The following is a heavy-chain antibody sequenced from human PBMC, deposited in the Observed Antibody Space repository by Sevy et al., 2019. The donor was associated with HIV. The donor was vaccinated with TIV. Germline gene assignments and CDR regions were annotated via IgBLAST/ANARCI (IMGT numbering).Heavy chain of an antibody. J-gene: IGHJ5*02. CDR2: TEEDGSDT. Sequence: GGSLRLSCAASGFTFSSYSMSWVRQAPGKGLEWVATTEEDGSDTYYVDSVKGRFTISRDNAKNALYLQMNSLRVEDMAVYYCGSGGSRGFDRWGQGTQVTVSS. CDR1: GFTFSSYS. V-gene: IGHV3-7*03. D-gene: IGHD3-10*01. CDR3: GSGGSRGFDR.